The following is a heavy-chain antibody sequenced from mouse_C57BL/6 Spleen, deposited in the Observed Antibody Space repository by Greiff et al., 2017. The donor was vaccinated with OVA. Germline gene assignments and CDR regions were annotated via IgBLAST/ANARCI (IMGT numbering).Heavy chain of an antibody. CDR2: INYDGSST. V-gene: IGHV5-16*01. CDR3: ARDNSWAYFDY. CDR1: GFTFSDYY. Sequence: EVKLMESEGGLVQPGSSMKLSCTASGFTFSDYYMAWVRQVPEKGLEWVANINYDGSSTYYLDSLKSRFIISRDNAKNILYLQMSSLKSEDTATYYCARDNSWAYFDYWGQGTTLTVSS. D-gene: IGHD1-3*01. J-gene: IGHJ2*01.